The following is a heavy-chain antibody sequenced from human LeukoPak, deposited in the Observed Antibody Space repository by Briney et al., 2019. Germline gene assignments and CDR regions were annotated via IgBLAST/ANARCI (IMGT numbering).Heavy chain of an antibody. V-gene: IGHV3-30*02. CDR1: GFTFSSYG. CDR2: IRYDGSNK. Sequence: GGSLRLSCAASGFTFSSYGMHWVRQAPGEGLEWVAFIRYDGSNKYYADSVKGRFTISRDNSKNTLYLQMNSLRAEDTAVYYCAKPGYYYDSSGYYRSWGQGTLVTVSS. CDR3: AKPGYYYDSSGYYRS. J-gene: IGHJ5*02. D-gene: IGHD3-22*01.